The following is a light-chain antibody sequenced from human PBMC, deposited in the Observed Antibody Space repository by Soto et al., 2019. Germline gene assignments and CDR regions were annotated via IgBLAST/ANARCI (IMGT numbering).Light chain of an antibody. J-gene: IGKJ2*01. V-gene: IGKV1-39*01. Sequence: DIQMSQSRFSLSASVGDRVTITCRASQSISSYLNWYQQKPGKAPKLLIYAASSLQSGVPSRFSGSGSGTDFTLTISSLQPEDFASYYSQQSYSTPQTIGQGTKLEIK. CDR3: QQSYSTPQT. CDR2: AAS. CDR1: QSISSY.